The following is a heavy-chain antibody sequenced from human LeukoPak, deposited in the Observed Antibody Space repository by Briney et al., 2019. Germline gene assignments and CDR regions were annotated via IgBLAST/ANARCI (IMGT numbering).Heavy chain of an antibody. CDR2: ISYDGSNK. J-gene: IGHJ4*02. V-gene: IGHV3-30-3*01. Sequence: GRSLRLSCAASGFTFSSYAMHWVRQAPGKGLEWVAVISYDGSNKYYADSVKGRFTISRDNSKNTLYLKMNSLRAEDTAVYYCARGDVVVPAAMGYWGQGTLVTVSS. CDR1: GFTFSSYA. D-gene: IGHD2-2*01. CDR3: ARGDVVVPAAMGY.